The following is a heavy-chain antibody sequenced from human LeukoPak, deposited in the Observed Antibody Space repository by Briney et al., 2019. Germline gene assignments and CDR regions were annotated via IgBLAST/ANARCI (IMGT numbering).Heavy chain of an antibody. J-gene: IGHJ1*01. CDR1: GYTFTSYG. CDR2: ISAYNGNT. CDR3: ACDSSGYYHEYFQH. Sequence: GASVKVSCKASGYTFTSYGISWVRQAPGQGLEWMGWISAYNGNTNYAQKFQGRVTMTEDTSTDTAYMELSSLRSEDTAVYYCACDSSGYYHEYFQHWGQGTLVTVSS. V-gene: IGHV1-18*01. D-gene: IGHD3-22*01.